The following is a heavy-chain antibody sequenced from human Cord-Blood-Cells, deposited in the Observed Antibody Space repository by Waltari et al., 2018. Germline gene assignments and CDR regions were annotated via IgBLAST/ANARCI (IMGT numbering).Heavy chain of an antibody. CDR3: ARGRIVGATLDWFDP. J-gene: IGHJ5*02. Sequence: QVQLQESGPGLVKPSETLSLTCTVSGGSISSYSWSWIRQPPGKGLEWIGYIYYSGSTNYNPSLKSRVTISVDTSKNQFSLKLSSVTAADTAVYYCARGRIVGATLDWFDPWGQGTLVTVSS. CDR1: GGSISSYS. D-gene: IGHD1-26*01. CDR2: IYYSGST. V-gene: IGHV4-59*01.